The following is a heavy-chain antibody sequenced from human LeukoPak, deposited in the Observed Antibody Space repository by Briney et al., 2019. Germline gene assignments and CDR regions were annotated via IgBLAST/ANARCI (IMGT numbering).Heavy chain of an antibody. CDR2: IDYSGST. Sequence: SETLSLTCTVSGGSISSYYWSWIRQPPGKGLAWIGYIDYSGSTNYNPSLKSRVTISVDTSKNQFSLKLSSVTAADTAVYYCARHLSNYGSGSFSFDPWGQGTLVTVSS. J-gene: IGHJ5*02. D-gene: IGHD3-10*01. CDR3: ARHLSNYGSGSFSFDP. CDR1: GGSISSYY. V-gene: IGHV4-59*08.